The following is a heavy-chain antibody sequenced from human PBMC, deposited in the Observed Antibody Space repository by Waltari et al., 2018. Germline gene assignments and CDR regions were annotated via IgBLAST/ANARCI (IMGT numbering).Heavy chain of an antibody. CDR2: IIPIFGTA. Sequence: QVQLVQSGAEVKKPGSSVEVSCKASGGTFSSYAISWVRQAPGQGLEWMGGIIPIFGTANYEQKFQGRVTITADKSTSTAYMELSSLRSEDTAVYYCAGVRTNGAPDAFDIWGQGTMVTVSS. J-gene: IGHJ3*02. CDR1: GGTFSSYA. V-gene: IGHV1-69*14. D-gene: IGHD2-8*01. CDR3: AGVRTNGAPDAFDI.